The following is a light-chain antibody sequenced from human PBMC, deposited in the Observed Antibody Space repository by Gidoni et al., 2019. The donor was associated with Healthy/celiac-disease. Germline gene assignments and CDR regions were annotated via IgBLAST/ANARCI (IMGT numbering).Light chain of an antibody. Sequence: EIVMTQSPATLSVSPGERATLSCRASQSVSSNLAWYQQKPGQAPRILIYGASTRATGIPARFSGSGSGKEFTLTISSLQSEDFAVYYCQQYNNWPPGTFGQGTKVEIK. J-gene: IGKJ1*01. CDR1: QSVSSN. CDR2: GAS. CDR3: QQYNNWPPGT. V-gene: IGKV3-15*01.